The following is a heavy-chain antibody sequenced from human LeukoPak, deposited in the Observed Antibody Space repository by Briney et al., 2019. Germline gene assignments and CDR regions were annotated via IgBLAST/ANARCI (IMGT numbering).Heavy chain of an antibody. CDR3: ARDGGNDYSNYDY. D-gene: IGHD4-11*01. J-gene: IGHJ4*02. Sequence: GASVKVSCKASGYTFTGYYMHWVGQAPGQGGEWMGWINPNSGGTNYAQKFQGRVTMTRDTSISTAYMELSRLRSDDTAVYYCARDGGNDYSNYDYWGQGTLATVSS. CDR2: INPNSGGT. CDR1: GYTFTGYY. V-gene: IGHV1-2*02.